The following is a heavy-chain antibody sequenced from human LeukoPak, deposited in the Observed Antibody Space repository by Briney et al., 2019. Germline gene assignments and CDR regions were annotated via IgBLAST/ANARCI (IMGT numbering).Heavy chain of an antibody. Sequence: PSETLSLTCTVSGGSMSSGGHHWTWIPQHPGGDLEWIGYVYSSGTTYYNPSLKSRLIISVDTSKNQFSLKLRSVTAADTALYYCGRGLGWRDLLTGYSPSGEVVDAFDVWGQGTMVTVS. V-gene: IGHV4-31*03. J-gene: IGHJ3*01. D-gene: IGHD3-9*01. CDR3: GRGLGWRDLLTGYSPSGEVVDAFDV. CDR2: VYSSGTT. CDR1: GGSMSSGGHH.